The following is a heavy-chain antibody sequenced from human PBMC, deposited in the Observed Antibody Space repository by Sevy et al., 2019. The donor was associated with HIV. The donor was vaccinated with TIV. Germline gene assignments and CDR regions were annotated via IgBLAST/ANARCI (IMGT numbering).Heavy chain of an antibody. CDR2: IFGSGGTT. CDR1: GITFNNYA. D-gene: IGHD3-22*01. CDR3: AGGGFDSSGSFDAFDM. V-gene: IGHV3-23*01. J-gene: IGHJ3*02. Sequence: GGSLRLSCAASGITFNNYAMNWVRQAPGKGLEWVSTIFGSGGTTYYADSVKGRFTISRDNSKNTLYLQMNSLRTEDTALYYCAGGGFDSSGSFDAFDMWGQGTMVTVSS.